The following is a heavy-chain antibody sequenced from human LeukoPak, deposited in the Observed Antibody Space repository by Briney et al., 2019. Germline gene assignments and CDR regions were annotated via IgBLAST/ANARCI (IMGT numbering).Heavy chain of an antibody. J-gene: IGHJ6*02. D-gene: IGHD6-13*01. CDR2: IYCSGST. CDR1: GGSISSNY. V-gene: IGHV4-59*01. CDR3: ARDVGIAAAGYYYYYGMDV. Sequence: SETLSLTCTVSGGSISSNYWSWIRQPPGKGLEWIGYIYCSGSTNYNPSLKSRVTISVDTSKNQFSLKLSSVTAADTAVYYCARDVGIAAAGYYYYYGMDVWGQGTTVTVSS.